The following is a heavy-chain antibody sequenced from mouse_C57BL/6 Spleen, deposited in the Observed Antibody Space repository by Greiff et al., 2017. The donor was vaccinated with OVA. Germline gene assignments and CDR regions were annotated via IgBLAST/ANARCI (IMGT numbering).Heavy chain of an antibody. CDR2: INPNYGTT. D-gene: IGHD2-5*01. Sequence: VQLQQSGPELVKPGASVKISCKASGYSFTDYNLNWVKQSNGKRLEWIGVINPNYGTTSYNQKFKGKATLTVDQSSSTAYMQLNSLTSDDSAVYDCARAYYSNPWCAYWGQGTLVTVSA. CDR3: ARAYYSNPWCAY. J-gene: IGHJ3*01. V-gene: IGHV1-39*01. CDR1: GYSFTDYN.